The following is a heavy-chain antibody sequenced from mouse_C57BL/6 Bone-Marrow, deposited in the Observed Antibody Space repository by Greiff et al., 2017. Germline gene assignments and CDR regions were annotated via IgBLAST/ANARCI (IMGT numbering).Heavy chain of an antibody. D-gene: IGHD6-1*01. Sequence: QVQLKESGAELARPGASVKLSCKASGYTFTSYGISWVKQRTGQGLEWIGEIYPRSGNTSYNEKFKGKATLTADKSSSTEYMELRSLTAEDSAVYFCGLLLGWGQGTLVTVSA. V-gene: IGHV1-81*01. CDR3: GLLLG. J-gene: IGHJ3*02. CDR1: GYTFTSYG. CDR2: IYPRSGNT.